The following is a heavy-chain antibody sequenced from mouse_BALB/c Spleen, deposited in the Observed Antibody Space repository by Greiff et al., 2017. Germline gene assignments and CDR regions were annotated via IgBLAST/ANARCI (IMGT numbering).Heavy chain of an antibody. CDR2: IRSKSNNYAT. J-gene: IGHJ4*01. CDR3: VRHGYGGVYYAMDY. D-gene: IGHD1-1*02. CDR1: GFTFNTYA. Sequence: EVKLVESGGGLVQPKGSLKLSCAASGFTFNTYAMNWVRQAPGKGLEWVARIRSKSNNYATYYADSVKDRFTISRDDSQSMLYLQMNNLKTEDTAMYYCVRHGYGGVYYAMDYWGQGTSVTVSS. V-gene: IGHV10-1*02.